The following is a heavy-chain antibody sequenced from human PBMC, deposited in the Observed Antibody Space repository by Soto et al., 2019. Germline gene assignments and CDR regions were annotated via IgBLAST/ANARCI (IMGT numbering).Heavy chain of an antibody. Sequence: QVQLVQSGAEVKKPGASVKVSCKASGYTFTSYGISWVRQAPGQGLEWMGWISAYNGNTNYAQKLQDRVTMTTDTSTSTAYMELRSLRSDDTAVYYCARRYYDFWSGPTNWFDPWGQGTLVTVSS. CDR3: ARRYYDFWSGPTNWFDP. V-gene: IGHV1-18*01. D-gene: IGHD3-3*01. CDR2: ISAYNGNT. CDR1: GYTFTSYG. J-gene: IGHJ5*02.